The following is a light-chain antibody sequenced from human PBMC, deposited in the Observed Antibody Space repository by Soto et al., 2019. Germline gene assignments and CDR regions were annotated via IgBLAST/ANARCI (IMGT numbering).Light chain of an antibody. J-gene: IGKJ1*01. CDR3: QQCGSSPWT. CDR2: GVS. Sequence: ETVLTQSPGTLSLSPGERASLSCRASQTISSNFLAWYQQKPGQAPRLLIYGVSIRATGIPDRFSGSGSGTDFTLTISRLEPEDFAVYYCQQCGSSPWTFGQGTTVEIK. V-gene: IGKV3-20*01. CDR1: QTISSNF.